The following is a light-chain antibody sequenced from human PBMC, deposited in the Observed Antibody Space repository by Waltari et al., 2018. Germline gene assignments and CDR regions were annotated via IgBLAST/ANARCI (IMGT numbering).Light chain of an antibody. CDR2: DVS. V-gene: IGKV1-5*01. J-gene: IGKJ4*01. CDR1: QSISGW. CDR3: QHYSSYLVT. Sequence: DILMTQSPSPLSASVGERVTITCRASQSISGWLAWYQQQPGKAPKILISDVSSLESGVPSRFSGSGSGTKFTLTISSLQPDDFATYYCQHYSSYLVTFGEGTKVEI.